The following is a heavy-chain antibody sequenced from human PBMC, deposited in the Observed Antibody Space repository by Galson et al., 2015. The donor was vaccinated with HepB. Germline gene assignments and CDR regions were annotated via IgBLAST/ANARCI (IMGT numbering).Heavy chain of an antibody. Sequence: SVKVSCKASGGTFRNYAISWVRQAPGQGLEWMGGTIPMFGTRSSAQKFQGRVTITADESTSRTYMGLSSLTSEDTAMYYCVRQIVHPDYYYYYYMDVWGKGTPVTVSS. J-gene: IGHJ6*03. V-gene: IGHV1-69*13. CDR1: GGTFRNYA. CDR3: VRQIVHPDYYYYYYMDV. CDR2: TIPMFGTR. D-gene: IGHD3-16*02.